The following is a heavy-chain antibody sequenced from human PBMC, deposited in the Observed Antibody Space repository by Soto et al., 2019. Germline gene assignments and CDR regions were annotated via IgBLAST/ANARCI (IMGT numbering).Heavy chain of an antibody. CDR3: ARSHAPGIEAAATLAPFDY. J-gene: IGHJ4*02. Sequence: EVQLVESGGGLVQRGGSVRLSCAASGFTFRSYSMNWVRQAAGKGLEWVSYISSSSSITYYADSVKGRFTISRDNAKNSVYLQMSSLRDEDTAVYYCARSHAPGIEAAATLAPFDYWGQGTLVTVSS. CDR2: ISSSSSIT. V-gene: IGHV3-48*02. CDR1: GFTFRSYS. D-gene: IGHD6-13*01.